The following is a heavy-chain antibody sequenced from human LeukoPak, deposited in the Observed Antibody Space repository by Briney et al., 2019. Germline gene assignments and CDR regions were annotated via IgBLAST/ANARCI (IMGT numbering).Heavy chain of an antibody. CDR1: GFSVSSNY. V-gene: IGHV3-53*05. D-gene: IGHD3-10*01. CDR3: AKVAPGGYYYMDV. Sequence: GGSLRLSCAASGFSVSSNYMSWVRQAPGKGLERVSVIYSGGNTYSADSVKGRFTISRDNSKNSLYLQMNSLRAEDTALYYCAKVAPGGYYYMDVWGKGTTVTVSS. J-gene: IGHJ6*03. CDR2: IYSGGNT.